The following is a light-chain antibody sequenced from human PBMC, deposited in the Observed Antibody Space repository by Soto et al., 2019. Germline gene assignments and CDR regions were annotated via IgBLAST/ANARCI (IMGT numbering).Light chain of an antibody. J-gene: IGKJ1*01. CDR1: QNIGTN. Sequence: DIVMTQAPATLSMSPGERATLSCRASQNIGTNLAWFQQKLGQAPRLLMDGAFTWASGIPARFSGSGSGPDFTLTISSLQSEDFAIYYCQQYHTWTWTFGHGTKVEIK. CDR2: GAF. CDR3: QQYHTWTWT. V-gene: IGKV3-15*01.